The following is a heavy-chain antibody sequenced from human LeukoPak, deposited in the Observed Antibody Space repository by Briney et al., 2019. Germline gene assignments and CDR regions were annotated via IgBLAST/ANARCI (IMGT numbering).Heavy chain of an antibody. CDR3: AFLTTADAFDI. Sequence: SETLSLTCTVAGGSISSYYWSWVRQPPGKGLEWIGYIYYSGSTNYNPSLKSRVTIAVNTSKNQFSLKLSSVTAADTAVYYCAFLTTADAFDIWGQGTMVTVSS. CDR1: GGSISSYY. J-gene: IGHJ3*02. D-gene: IGHD3-22*01. V-gene: IGHV4-59*01. CDR2: IYYSGST.